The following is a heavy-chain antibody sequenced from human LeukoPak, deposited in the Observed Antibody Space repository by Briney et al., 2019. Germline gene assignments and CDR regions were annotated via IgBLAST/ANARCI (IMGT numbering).Heavy chain of an antibody. CDR3: AKRRYDSSGHFDS. V-gene: IGHV3-48*03. CDR1: GFAFSTYE. CDR2: ISRSGSSM. J-gene: IGHJ4*02. D-gene: IGHD3-22*01. Sequence: PGGSLRLSCAASGFAFSTYEMNWVRQTPGKGLHWVSYISRSGSSMYYADSVMGRFTISKDNSKNTLYMRMSSLRAEDTAVYFCAKRRYDSSGHFDSWGQGTLVTVSS.